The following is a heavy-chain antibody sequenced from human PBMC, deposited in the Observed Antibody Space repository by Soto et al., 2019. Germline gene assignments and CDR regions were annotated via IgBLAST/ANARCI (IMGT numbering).Heavy chain of an antibody. Sequence: SETLSLTCTVSGGSISSYYWSWIRQPPGKGLEWIGYIYYRGSTNYNPSLKSRVTISVDTSKNQFSLKLSSVTAADTAVYYCARDRGSYGSYYYYYYGMDVWGQGTTVTVSS. CDR1: GGSISSYY. CDR3: ARDRGSYGSYYYYYYGMDV. CDR2: IYYRGST. V-gene: IGHV4-59*01. D-gene: IGHD5-18*01. J-gene: IGHJ6*02.